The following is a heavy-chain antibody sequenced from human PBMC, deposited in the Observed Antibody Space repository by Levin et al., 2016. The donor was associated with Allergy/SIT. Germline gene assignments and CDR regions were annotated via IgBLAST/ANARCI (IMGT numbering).Heavy chain of an antibody. Sequence: GESLKISCAASGFTFSDYYMSWIRQAPGKGLEWVSYISSSGSTIYYADSVKGRFTISRDNAKNSLYLQMNSLRAEDTAVYYCARDRERGMVATGYFDYWGQGTLVTVSS. D-gene: IGHD5-12*01. V-gene: IGHV3-11*01. J-gene: IGHJ4*02. CDR2: ISSSGSTI. CDR3: ARDRERGMVATGYFDY. CDR1: GFTFSDYY.